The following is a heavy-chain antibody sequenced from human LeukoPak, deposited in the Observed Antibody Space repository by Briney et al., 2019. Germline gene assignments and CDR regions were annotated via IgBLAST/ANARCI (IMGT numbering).Heavy chain of an antibody. CDR3: ARSPIAAAAMGY. Sequence: ASVTVSCKASGYTFTSYGISWVRQAPGQGLEWMGWISAYNGNTNYAQTLQGRVTMTTDTSTSTAYMELRSLRSDDTAVYYCARSPIAAAAMGYWGQGTLVTVSS. CDR1: GYTFTSYG. CDR2: ISAYNGNT. V-gene: IGHV1-18*01. D-gene: IGHD6-13*01. J-gene: IGHJ4*02.